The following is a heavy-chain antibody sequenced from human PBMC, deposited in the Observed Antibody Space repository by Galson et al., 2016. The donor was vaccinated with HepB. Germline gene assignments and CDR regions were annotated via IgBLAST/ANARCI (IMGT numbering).Heavy chain of an antibody. Sequence: PALVKPTQTLTLTCTLSGFSISGSGVGVAWIRQPPGKALEWLALIYWDDDKRYSPSMKSRLTITKDTSKNQVVLTMTNMEPADTATYYCAHSPWRGPFQHWGQGTLVTVFS. D-gene: IGHD1-1*01. CDR1: GFSISGSGVG. J-gene: IGHJ1*01. V-gene: IGHV2-5*02. CDR3: AHSPWRGPFQH. CDR2: IYWDDDK.